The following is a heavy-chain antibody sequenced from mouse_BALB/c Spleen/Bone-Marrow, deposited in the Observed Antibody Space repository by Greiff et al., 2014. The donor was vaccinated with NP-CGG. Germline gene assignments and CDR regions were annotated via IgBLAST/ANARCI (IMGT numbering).Heavy chain of an antibody. CDR1: GHAFSSYW. Sequence: VQLQQSGAELVRPGSSVKISCKASGHAFSSYWMNWVKQRPGQGLEWIGQIYPGDGGTNYNGKFKGKATLTADKSSSTAYMQLSSLTSEDSAVYFCARGVPMDYWGQGTSVTVSS. CDR2: IYPGDGGT. CDR3: ARGVPMDY. V-gene: IGHV1-80*01. J-gene: IGHJ4*01.